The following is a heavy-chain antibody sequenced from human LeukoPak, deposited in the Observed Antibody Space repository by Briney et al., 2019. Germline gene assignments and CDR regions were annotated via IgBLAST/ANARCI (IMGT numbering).Heavy chain of an antibody. CDR1: GGTFNNYA. V-gene: IGHV1-69*04. CDR2: IIPILGLT. CDR3: ARTKDGYSYGRLHY. Sequence: ASVKVSCKASGGTFNNYAFNWVRQAPGQGLEWMGRIIPILGLTNYPQKFQGRVTITADKSASTAYMELSSLTSQDTAVYYCARTKDGYSYGRLHYWGQGTLVTASS. D-gene: IGHD5-18*01. J-gene: IGHJ4*02.